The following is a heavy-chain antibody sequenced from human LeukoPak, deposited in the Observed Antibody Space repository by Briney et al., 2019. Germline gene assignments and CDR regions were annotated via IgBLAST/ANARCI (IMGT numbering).Heavy chain of an antibody. Sequence: QSGSSLRLSCAASGFTFSSYGMHWVRQAPGKGLEWVAVIWYDGSNKYYADSVKGRFTISRDNSKNTLYLQMNSLRAEDTAVYYCARDTPSTEWELLLDYWGQGTLVTVSS. D-gene: IGHD1-26*01. V-gene: IGHV3-33*01. CDR2: IWYDGSNK. J-gene: IGHJ4*02. CDR3: ARDTPSTEWELLLDY. CDR1: GFTFSSYG.